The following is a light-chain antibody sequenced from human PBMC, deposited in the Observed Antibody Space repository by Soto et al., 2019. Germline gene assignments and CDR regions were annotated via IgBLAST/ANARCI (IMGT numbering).Light chain of an antibody. CDR3: QAWDSSIYVV. V-gene: IGLV3-1*01. CDR1: KLGNKY. CDR2: QDT. J-gene: IGLJ2*01. Sequence: SYELTQPPSVSVSPGQTASITCSGDKLGNKYACWYQQKPGQSPVLVIYQDTKRPSGIPDRFSGSNSGNTATLTISGTQAMYEADYYCQAWDSSIYVVFGGGTKLTVL.